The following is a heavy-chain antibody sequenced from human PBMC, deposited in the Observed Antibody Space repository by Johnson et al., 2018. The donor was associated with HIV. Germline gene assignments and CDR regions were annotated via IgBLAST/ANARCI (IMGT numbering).Heavy chain of an antibody. V-gene: IGHV3-30*02. CDR3: ARGGLLSPDAFDI. CDR1: GFTFSTYA. CDR2: IRFDGSNK. Sequence: QVQLVESGGGVVRPGESLRLSCAASGFTFSTYAMHWVRQAPGKGLEWVSFIRFDGSNKYYADSVKGRFTISRDNSKNTLYLQINSLRAEDTAVYYCARGGLLSPDAFDIWGQGTMVTVSS. D-gene: IGHD2-21*02. J-gene: IGHJ3*02.